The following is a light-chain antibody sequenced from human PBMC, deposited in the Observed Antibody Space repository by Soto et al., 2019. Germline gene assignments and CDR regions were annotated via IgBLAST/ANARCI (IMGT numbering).Light chain of an antibody. J-gene: IGKJ2*01. CDR1: QSVSSN. Sequence: EIVMTQSPATLSVSPGERATLSCRASQSVSSNLAWYQQKPGQAPRLLIYGASTRATGIPARFSGSGSGTEFTLLIISLQSEDFSVYYCQQYNNWPPYTFGQGTKLEIK. CDR2: GAS. V-gene: IGKV3-15*01. CDR3: QQYNNWPPYT.